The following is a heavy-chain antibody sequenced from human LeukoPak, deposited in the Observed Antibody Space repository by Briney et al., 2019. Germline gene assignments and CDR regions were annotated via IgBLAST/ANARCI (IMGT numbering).Heavy chain of an antibody. V-gene: IGHV1-2*06. CDR1: GYTFIDYW. CDR2: ININSGGI. D-gene: IGHD3-3*01. CDR3: ARDRDGGVGTMDY. J-gene: IGHJ4*02. Sequence: ASVKVSCKTSGYTFIDYWIHWVRQAPGQGLEWMGRININSGGINYAQKFQGRVTMTRATSISTAYMELSRLRFDDTAVYYCARDRDGGVGTMDYWGQGTLVPVSP.